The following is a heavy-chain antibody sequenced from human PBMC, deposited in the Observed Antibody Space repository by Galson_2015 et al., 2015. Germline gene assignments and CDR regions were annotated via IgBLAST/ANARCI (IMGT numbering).Heavy chain of an antibody. CDR3: ARQFYGDYWYFDL. CDR1: GFTFITYT. D-gene: IGHD4-17*01. V-gene: IGHV3-30*01. J-gene: IGHJ2*01. CDR2: VSKDGRNK. Sequence: SLRLSCAASGFTFITYTIHWVRQAPGKGPEWVATVSKDGRNKYYADSVTGRFTISRDNSKNTLFLQMNSLRVEDTAIYYCARQFYGDYWYFDLWGRGTLVPVSS.